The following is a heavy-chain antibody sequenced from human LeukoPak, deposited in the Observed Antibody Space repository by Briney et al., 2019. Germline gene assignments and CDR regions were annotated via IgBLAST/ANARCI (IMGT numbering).Heavy chain of an antibody. V-gene: IGHV1-24*01. CDR2: FDPEDGET. Sequence: GASVQVSCKVSGYTLTELSMHWVRQAPGKGLEWMGGFDPEDGETIYAQKFQGRVTMTEDTSTDTAYMELSSLRSEDTAVYYCATAVYYDILTGYYIYYFDYWGQGTLVTVSP. CDR1: GYTLTELS. J-gene: IGHJ4*02. D-gene: IGHD3-9*01. CDR3: ATAVYYDILTGYYIYYFDY.